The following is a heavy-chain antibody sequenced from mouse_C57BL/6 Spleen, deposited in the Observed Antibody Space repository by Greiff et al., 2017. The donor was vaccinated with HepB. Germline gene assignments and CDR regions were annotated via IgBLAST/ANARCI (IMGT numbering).Heavy chain of an antibody. Sequence: DVMLVESGGGLVKPGGSLKLSCAASGFTFSDYGMHWVRQAPEKGLEWVAYISSGSSTIYYADTVKGRFTISRDNAKNTLFLQMTSLRSEDTAMYYCARQKSWYFDVWGTGTTVTVSS. CDR1: GFTFSDYG. V-gene: IGHV5-17*01. J-gene: IGHJ1*03. CDR2: ISSGSSTI. CDR3: ARQKSWYFDV.